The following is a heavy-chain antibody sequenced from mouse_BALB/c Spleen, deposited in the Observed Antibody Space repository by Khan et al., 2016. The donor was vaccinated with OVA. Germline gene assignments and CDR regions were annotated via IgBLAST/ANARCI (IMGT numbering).Heavy chain of an antibody. J-gene: IGHJ3*01. D-gene: IGHD1-1*01. CDR1: GYIFTSYM. CDR2: INPSSDYN. V-gene: IGHV1-4*01. CDR3: ARGGYGSFGY. Sequence: QVQLQQSGAELARPGASVKMSCKAAGYIFTSYMIHWVKQRPGQGLEWIGDINPSSDYNNYNQKFKDKATLTADKSSRTAYMQLSSLTSEDSADYYCARGGYGSFGYWGQWTLVTVSA.